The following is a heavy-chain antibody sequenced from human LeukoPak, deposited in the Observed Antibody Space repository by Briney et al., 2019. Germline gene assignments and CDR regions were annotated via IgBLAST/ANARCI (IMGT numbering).Heavy chain of an antibody. D-gene: IGHD3-22*01. J-gene: IGHJ4*02. V-gene: IGHV1-46*01. Sequence: VSVKVSCKASGYSFTSFYMHWVRQAPGHGLEWMGIINPSSGTTSYAQKFQGRITMTRDTSTSTVYMEVGSLRSEDTAMYYCARKGYESSGYYDYWGQGTLVTVSS. CDR3: ARKGYESSGYYDY. CDR2: INPSSGTT. CDR1: GYSFTSFY.